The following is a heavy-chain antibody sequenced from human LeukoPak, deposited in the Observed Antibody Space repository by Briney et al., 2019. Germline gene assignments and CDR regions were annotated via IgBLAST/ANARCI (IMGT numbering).Heavy chain of an antibody. J-gene: IGHJ4*02. Sequence: GASVKVSCKASGYTFTSYGISWVRQAPGQGLEWMGWISAYNGNTNYAQKLQGRVTMTTDTSTGTVYMELRSLRSDDTAVYYCARRVSVYYLDYWGQGTLVTVSS. CDR1: GYTFTSYG. D-gene: IGHD5/OR15-5a*01. V-gene: IGHV1-18*01. CDR3: ARRVSVYYLDY. CDR2: ISAYNGNT.